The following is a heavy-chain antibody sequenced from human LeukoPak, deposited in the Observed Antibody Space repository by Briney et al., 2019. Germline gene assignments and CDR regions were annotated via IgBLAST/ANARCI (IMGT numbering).Heavy chain of an antibody. V-gene: IGHV5-51*01. CDR3: ARQANYYDSSGYLYNWFDP. CDR1: GYSFTSYW. D-gene: IGHD3-22*01. Sequence: RGESLKISCQGSGYSFTSYWIGWVRQMPGKGLEWMGIIYPGDSDTRYSPSFQGQVTISADKSISTAYLQWSSLKASDTAMYYCARQANYYDSSGYLYNWFDPWGQGTLVTVSS. CDR2: IYPGDSDT. J-gene: IGHJ5*02.